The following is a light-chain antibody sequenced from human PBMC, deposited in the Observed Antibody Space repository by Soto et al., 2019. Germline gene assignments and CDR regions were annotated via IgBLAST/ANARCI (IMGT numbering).Light chain of an antibody. V-gene: IGLV2-11*01. CDR3: CSYAGSYTLL. Sequence: QSALTQPRSVSGSPGQSVTISCTGTSSDVGTYNYVSWFQQYPGKAPKVMISDVNKRPSGVPDRFSGSKSGNTASLTISGLQAEDEADYYCCSYAGSYTLLFGGGTKLTVL. J-gene: IGLJ2*01. CDR2: DVN. CDR1: SSDVGTYNY.